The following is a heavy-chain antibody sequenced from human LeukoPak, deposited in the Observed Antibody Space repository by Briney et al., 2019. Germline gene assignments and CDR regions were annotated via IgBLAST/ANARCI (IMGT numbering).Heavy chain of an antibody. CDR1: GCSISSYY. Sequence: TSETLALTCTVSGCSISSYYWSWIRQPAGKGLEWIGRIYTSGSTNYNPSLKSRVTISVDKSKNQFSLKLSSVTAADTAVYYCARLSFWGPMVRDRDAFDIWGQGTMVTVSS. D-gene: IGHD3-10*01. CDR2: IYTSGST. CDR3: ARLSFWGPMVRDRDAFDI. J-gene: IGHJ3*02. V-gene: IGHV4-4*07.